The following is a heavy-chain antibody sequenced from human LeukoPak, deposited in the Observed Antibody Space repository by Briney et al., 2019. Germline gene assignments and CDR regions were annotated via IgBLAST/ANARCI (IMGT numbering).Heavy chain of an antibody. J-gene: IGHJ1*01. CDR3: AKDASGVSGEYFQH. CDR2: ISYDAKNK. V-gene: IGHV3-30*18. Sequence: GGSLILSCAASGFTFSHFGMNWVRRAPGKGLEGVAVISYDAKNKYYADSVKGRFTISRDNSKNTLYLQINSLSGEDTAVYYCAKDASGVSGEYFQHWGQGTLVTVSS. D-gene: IGHD2-8*01. CDR1: GFTFSHFG.